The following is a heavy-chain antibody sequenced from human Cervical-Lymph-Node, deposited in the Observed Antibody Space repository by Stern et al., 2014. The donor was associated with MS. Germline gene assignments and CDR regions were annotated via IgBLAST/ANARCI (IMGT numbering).Heavy chain of an antibody. Sequence: VQLVESGGGLVQPGGSLRLSCAASGFTFSSAWMYWVRQAPGKGLVCVSRINIDGSSTYYADSVKGRFNTSRDNAKSTLYLQMNSLRAEDTAVYYCTSGNYGMDVWGQGTTVTVSS. CDR1: GFTFSSAW. CDR3: TSGNYGMDV. CDR2: INIDGSST. V-gene: IGHV3-74*01. J-gene: IGHJ6*02. D-gene: IGHD1-26*01.